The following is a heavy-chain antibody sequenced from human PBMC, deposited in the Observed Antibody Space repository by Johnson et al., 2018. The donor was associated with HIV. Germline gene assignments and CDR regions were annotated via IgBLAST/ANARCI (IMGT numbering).Heavy chain of an antibody. J-gene: IGHJ3*02. V-gene: IGHV3-15*01. D-gene: IGHD1-26*01. CDR3: TESGSYYPPDAFDI. CDR2: IKRKIDGGTT. Sequence: VQLVESGGGLVQPGGSLRLSCAASGFTFTNAWMSWVRQAPGKGLEWVGRIKRKIDGGTTDYAASVKGRFTISRDDSKNTLYLQMNSLKTEDTAVYYCTESGSYYPPDAFDIWGQGTMVTVSS. CDR1: GFTFTNAW.